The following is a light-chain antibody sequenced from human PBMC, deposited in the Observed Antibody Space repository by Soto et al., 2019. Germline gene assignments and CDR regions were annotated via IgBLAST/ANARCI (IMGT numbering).Light chain of an antibody. V-gene: IGLV1-44*01. J-gene: IGLJ1*01. CDR2: NNN. CDR3: AAWDDSLREV. Sequence: QSVLTQPPSASATPGQRVTISCSGSSSNIGSNAVNWYQQLPGTAPKLLIYNNNQRPSGVPDRFSGSKSGTSASLAISGLQSEDEADYYCAAWDDSLREVFWTGTKLTVL. CDR1: SSNIGSNA.